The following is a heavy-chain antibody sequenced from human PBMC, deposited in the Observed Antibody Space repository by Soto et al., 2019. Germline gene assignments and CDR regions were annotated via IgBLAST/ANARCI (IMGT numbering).Heavy chain of an antibody. Sequence: SETLSLTCAVSGGSISSSNWWSWVRQPPGKGLEWIGEIYHSGSTNYNPSLKSRVTISVDKSKNQFSLKLSSVTAADTAVYYCARVLSPNYDILTGPAPYYYYGMDVWGQGTTVTV. CDR1: GGSISSSNW. V-gene: IGHV4-4*02. CDR2: IYHSGST. J-gene: IGHJ6*02. D-gene: IGHD3-9*01. CDR3: ARVLSPNYDILTGPAPYYYYGMDV.